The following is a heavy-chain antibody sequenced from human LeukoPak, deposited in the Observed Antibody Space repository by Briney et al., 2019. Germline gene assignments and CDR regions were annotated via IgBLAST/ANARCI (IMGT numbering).Heavy chain of an antibody. CDR1: GFTFSSYS. CDR2: ISSSSSYI. Sequence: GGSLRLSCAASGFTFSSYSMNWVRQAPGKGLEWVSSISSSSSYIYYADSVKGRFTISRDNAKNSQYLQMNSLRAEDTAVYYCAREHRGWHLHYYYYMDVWGKGTTVTVSS. V-gene: IGHV3-21*01. J-gene: IGHJ6*03. D-gene: IGHD6-19*01. CDR3: AREHRGWHLHYYYYMDV.